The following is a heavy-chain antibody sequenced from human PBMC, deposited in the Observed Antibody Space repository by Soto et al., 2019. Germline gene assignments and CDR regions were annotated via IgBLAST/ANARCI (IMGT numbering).Heavy chain of an antibody. CDR2: MNPNSGNT. D-gene: IGHD6-13*01. Sequence: GASVKVSCKASGYTFTSYDINWVRQATGQGLEWMGWMNPNSGNTGYAQKFQGRVTMTRNTSISTAYMELSSLRSEDTAVYYCARVGVSSSSWSYYGMDVWGQGTTVTVSS. J-gene: IGHJ6*02. CDR3: ARVGVSSSSWSYYGMDV. CDR1: GYTFTSYD. V-gene: IGHV1-8*01.